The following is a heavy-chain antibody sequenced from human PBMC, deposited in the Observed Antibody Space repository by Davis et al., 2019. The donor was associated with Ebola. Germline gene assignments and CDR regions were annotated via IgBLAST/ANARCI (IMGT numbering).Heavy chain of an antibody. J-gene: IGHJ5*02. CDR3: ARDDSSGYYSSSGEVWFDP. V-gene: IGHV4-31*03. D-gene: IGHD3-22*01. Sequence: PSETLSLTCTVSGGSISSGGYYWSWIRQHPGKGLEWIGYIYYSGSTYYNPSLKSRVTISVDTSKNQFSLKLSSVTAADTAVYYCARDDSSGYYSSSGEVWFDPWGQGTLVTVSS. CDR1: GGSISSGGYY. CDR2: IYYSGST.